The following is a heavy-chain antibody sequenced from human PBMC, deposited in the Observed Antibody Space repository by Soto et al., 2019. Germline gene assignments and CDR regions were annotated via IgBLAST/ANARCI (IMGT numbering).Heavy chain of an antibody. V-gene: IGHV2-5*05. CDR2: IYWDDDK. CDR3: AHSRYYAFGTCYRDFDY. Sequence: SGPTLVNPTQTLTLTCTFSGFSLSTDRVGVGWIRQPPGKALEWLALIYWDDDKRYGPSLRSRLTITKDTSKNQVVLTVTNMDPVETATYFCAHSRYYAFGTCYRDFDYWGQGTQVPVSS. D-gene: IGHD2-15*01. CDR1: GFSLSTDRVG. J-gene: IGHJ4*02.